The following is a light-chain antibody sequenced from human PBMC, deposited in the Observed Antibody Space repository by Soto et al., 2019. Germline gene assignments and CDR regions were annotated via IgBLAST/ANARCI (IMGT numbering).Light chain of an antibody. J-gene: IGKJ1*01. CDR2: EAS. CDR3: EKYNSAPPT. Sequence: DIQITQSPSSLSASVGDRVTITCRASPGISNYLAWYQQKPGKVPKLLTYEASTLQSGVPSRFSASGSGTAFTLTISSLQPEDVATYYGEKYNSAPPTFGQGTKVEIK. CDR1: PGISNY. V-gene: IGKV1-27*01.